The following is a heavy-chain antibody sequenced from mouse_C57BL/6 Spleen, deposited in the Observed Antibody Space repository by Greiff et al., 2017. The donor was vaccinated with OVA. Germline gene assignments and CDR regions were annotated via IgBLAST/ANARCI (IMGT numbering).Heavy chain of an antibody. J-gene: IGHJ3*01. CDR1: GYTFTDYN. CDR3: ARLGYDYDDGAWFAY. D-gene: IGHD2-4*01. V-gene: IGHV1-18*01. CDR2: INPNNGGT. Sequence: VQLQQSGPELVKPGASVKIPCKASGYTFTDYNMDWVKQSHGKSLEWIGDINPNNGGTIYNQKFKGKATLTVDKSSSTAYMELRSLTSEDTAVYYCARLGYDYDDGAWFAYWGQGTLVTVSA.